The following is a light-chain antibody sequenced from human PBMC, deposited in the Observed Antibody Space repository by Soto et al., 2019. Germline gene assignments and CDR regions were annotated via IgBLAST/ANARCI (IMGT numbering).Light chain of an antibody. J-gene: IGKJ4*01. CDR1: HTISNS. Sequence: EIVLTQSPATLSLSPGERATLCCRASHTISNSLAWYQQRPGQAPRLLIYDASNRATGIPARFSGSGSGTDFTLTISSLEPEDFAVYYCQNRNNWPPGATFGGGTKVEIK. V-gene: IGKV3-11*01. CDR2: DAS. CDR3: QNRNNWPPGAT.